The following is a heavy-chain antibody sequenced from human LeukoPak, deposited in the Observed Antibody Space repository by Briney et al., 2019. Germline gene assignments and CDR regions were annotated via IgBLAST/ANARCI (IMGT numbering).Heavy chain of an antibody. D-gene: IGHD1-26*01. CDR2: KKKDGSEK. Sequence: PGGCLRVSSAASVFTFSVYWMSRVPQGLGKGGECLYNKKKDGSEKYYVDSVKGRFTISRDNPKNSLYLQMNSLRAEDTAVYYCARYSGNYRAFDIWGQGTMVTVSS. J-gene: IGHJ3*02. CDR3: ARYSGNYRAFDI. CDR1: VFTFSVYW. V-gene: IGHV3-7*05.